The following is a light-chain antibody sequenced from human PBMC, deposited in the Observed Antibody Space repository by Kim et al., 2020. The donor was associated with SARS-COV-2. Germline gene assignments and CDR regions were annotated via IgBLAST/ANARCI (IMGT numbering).Light chain of an antibody. J-gene: IGKJ1*01. CDR2: WAS. CDR3: QQYYSPPWT. CDR1: QSVLWSSNNKHY. V-gene: IGKV4-1*01. Sequence: DIAVTQSPDSLAVSLGERATINCKPSQSVLWSSNNKHYLAWYQLKPGQPPKLLIYWASIRESGVPDRFSGSGSGTDFTLTTSSLQAEDAAVYYCQQYYSPPWTFGQGTKVDIK.